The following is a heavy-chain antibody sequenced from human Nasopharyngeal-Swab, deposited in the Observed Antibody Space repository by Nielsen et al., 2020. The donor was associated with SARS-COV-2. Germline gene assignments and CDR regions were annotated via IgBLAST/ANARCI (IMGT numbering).Heavy chain of an antibody. CDR3: ARDLSYYDSVGAFDI. D-gene: IGHD3-22*01. V-gene: IGHV3-21*01. Sequence: VRQAPGKGLEWVSSISSSSIYTYHEGSVKGRFVISRDNSKNTLYLQMNSLRAEDTAVYYCARDLSYYDSVGAFDIWGQGTMVTVSS. J-gene: IGHJ3*02. CDR2: ISSSSIYT.